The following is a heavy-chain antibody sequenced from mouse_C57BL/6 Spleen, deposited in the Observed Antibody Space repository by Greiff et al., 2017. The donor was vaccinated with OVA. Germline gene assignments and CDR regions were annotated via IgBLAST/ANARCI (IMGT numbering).Heavy chain of an antibody. D-gene: IGHD1-1*01. J-gene: IGHJ1*03. V-gene: IGHV5-6*01. CDR3: ARQPTAIVEDYGYVGV. Sequence: EVKVVESGGDLVKPGGSLKLSCAASGFTFSSYGMSWVRQTPDKRLEWVATISSRGSYTYYPDSVTGRFTICSDNAKNTMYLQMSSLKSEDTAIYSCARQPTAIVEDYGYVGVWGTGTTVTVSS. CDR1: GFTFSSYG. CDR2: ISSRGSYT.